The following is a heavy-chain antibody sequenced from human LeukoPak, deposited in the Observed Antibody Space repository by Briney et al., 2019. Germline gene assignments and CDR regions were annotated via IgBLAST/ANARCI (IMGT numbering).Heavy chain of an antibody. CDR1: DYSISSGYY. J-gene: IGHJ5*02. CDR2: IYHSGSA. Sequence: SSETLSLTCSVSDYSISSGYYWGWIRQPPGKGLEWIGSMEWIGSIYHSGSAYYNPSLKSRVTISVDTSKNQFSLKLSSVTAADTAVYYCARADWNDAWFDPWGQGTLVTVSS. V-gene: IGHV4-38-2*02. D-gene: IGHD1-1*01. CDR3: ARADWNDAWFDP.